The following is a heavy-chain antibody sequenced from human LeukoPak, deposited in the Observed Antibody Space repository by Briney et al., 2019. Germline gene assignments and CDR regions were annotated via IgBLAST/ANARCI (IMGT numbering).Heavy chain of an antibody. V-gene: IGHV3-23*01. CDR1: GFSFSSFA. CDR3: AKCLDAFDI. CDR2: ISGSGGST. J-gene: IGHJ3*02. Sequence: PGGSLRLSCAASGFSFSSFAMSWVRQAPGKGLEWVSGISGSGGSTYYADSVKGRFTISRDNSKNTLFLQMISLRADDTAEYYCAKCLDAFDIWGQGTMVTVSS.